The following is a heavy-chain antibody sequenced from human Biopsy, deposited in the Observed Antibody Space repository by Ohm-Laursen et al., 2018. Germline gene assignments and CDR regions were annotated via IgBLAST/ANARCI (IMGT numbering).Heavy chain of an antibody. CDR3: ARDSSRRAREGGMDV. Sequence: SLRLSCAASGFSVSSYDMNWVRQARGKGLEWISYISETSSHIYDADSVRGRFTVARDIAKNSLYLQLNSLGVEDTAVYYCARDSSRRAREGGMDVWGQGTTVTVSS. CDR1: GFSVSSYD. V-gene: IGHV3-21*01. J-gene: IGHJ6*02. CDR2: ISETSSHI. D-gene: IGHD6-6*01.